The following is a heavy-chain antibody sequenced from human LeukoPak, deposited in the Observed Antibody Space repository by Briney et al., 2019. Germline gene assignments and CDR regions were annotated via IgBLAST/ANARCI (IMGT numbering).Heavy chain of an antibody. CDR2: ISSSSSYI. CDR1: GFTFSSYS. D-gene: IGHD2-2*01. CDR3: ARPQLVYCSRTSCYSSDY. V-gene: IGHV3-21*01. Sequence: AGSLRLSCAASGFTFSSYSMNWVRQAPGKGLEWVSSISSSSSYIYYADSVKGRFTISRDNAKNSLYLQMNSLRAKDTAVYYCARPQLVYCSRTSCYSSDYCRQGTLVAVSS. J-gene: IGHJ4*02.